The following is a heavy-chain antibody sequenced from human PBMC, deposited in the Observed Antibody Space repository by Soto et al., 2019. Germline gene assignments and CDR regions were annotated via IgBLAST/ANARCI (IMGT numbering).Heavy chain of an antibody. CDR2: ILYSGSI. Sequence: QLQLQESGPGLVKPSETLSLTCTVSGGSITRNNHYWGWIRQSPGKGLEWIGSILYSGSINYNLSLKSRVTISVETSKNQFSLKMSSVTAADTAVYYCARLGSSGWYQGSYFDYWGQGTLVTVSS. J-gene: IGHJ4*02. CDR1: GGSITRNNHY. D-gene: IGHD6-19*01. CDR3: ARLGSSGWYQGSYFDY. V-gene: IGHV4-39*01.